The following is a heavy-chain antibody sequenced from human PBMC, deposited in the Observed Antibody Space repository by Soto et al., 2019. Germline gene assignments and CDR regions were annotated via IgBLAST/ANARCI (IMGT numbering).Heavy chain of an antibody. CDR3: ARGSDILTGWGYYYYYYGMDV. J-gene: IGHJ6*02. D-gene: IGHD3-9*01. V-gene: IGHV4-59*01. CDR1: GGSISSYY. CDR2: IYYSGST. Sequence: KASETLSLTCTVSGGSISSYYWSWIRQPPGKGLEWIGYIYYSGSTNYNPSLKSRVTISVDTSKNQFSLKLSSVTAADTAVYYCARGSDILTGWGYYYYYYGMDVWGQGTTVTVSS.